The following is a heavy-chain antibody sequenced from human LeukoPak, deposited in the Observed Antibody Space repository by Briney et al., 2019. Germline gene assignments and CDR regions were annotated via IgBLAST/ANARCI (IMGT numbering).Heavy chain of an antibody. CDR3: ARDRAPSSYYDYVWGSYRPTAFDY. D-gene: IGHD3-16*02. V-gene: IGHV3-21*01. CDR1: EFTFSSYS. Sequence: GGSLRLSCAASEFTFSSYSMNWVRQAPGKGLEWVSSISSSSSYIYYADSVKGRFTISRDNAKNSLYLQMNSLRAEDTAVYYCARDRAPSSYYDYVWGSYRPTAFDYWGQGTLVTVSS. CDR2: ISSSSSYI. J-gene: IGHJ4*02.